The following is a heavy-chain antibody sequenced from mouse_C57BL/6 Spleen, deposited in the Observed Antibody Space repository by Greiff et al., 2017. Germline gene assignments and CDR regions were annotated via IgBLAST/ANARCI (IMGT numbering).Heavy chain of an antibody. J-gene: IGHJ4*01. Sequence: VQLQQSGPGLVAPSQSLSITCTVSGFSLTSYGVHWVRQPPGKGLEWLVVIWSDGSTTYNSALKSRLSISKDNSKSQVFLKMNSLQTDDTAMYYCARQNFYYGTLYAMDYWGQGTSVTVSS. V-gene: IGHV2-6-1*01. CDR2: IWSDGST. D-gene: IGHD1-1*01. CDR1: GFSLTSYG. CDR3: ARQNFYYGTLYAMDY.